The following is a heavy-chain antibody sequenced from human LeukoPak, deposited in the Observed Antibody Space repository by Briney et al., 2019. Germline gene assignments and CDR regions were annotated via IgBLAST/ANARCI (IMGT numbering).Heavy chain of an antibody. CDR1: GYAFTSYG. Sequence: ASVKVSCKASGYAFTSYGISWVRQAPGQGLEWMGWISAYNGNTNYEQKLQGRVTMTTDTSTSTAYMELRRLRSDDTAVYYCARVRYGSGSYSYFDYWGQGTLVTVSS. D-gene: IGHD3-10*01. CDR3: ARVRYGSGSYSYFDY. CDR2: ISAYNGNT. V-gene: IGHV1-18*01. J-gene: IGHJ4*02.